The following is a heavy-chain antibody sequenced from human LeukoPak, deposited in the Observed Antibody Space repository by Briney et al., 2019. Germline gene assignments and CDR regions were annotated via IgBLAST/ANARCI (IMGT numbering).Heavy chain of an antibody. Sequence: ASVKVSCKASGGTFSSYAISWVRQAPGQGLEWMGGIIPIFGTANYAQKFQGRVTMTRDTSTSTVYMELSSLRSEDTAVYYCASGSYYEDRLPDYWGQGTLVTVSS. J-gene: IGHJ4*02. CDR2: IIPIFGTA. D-gene: IGHD2-15*01. CDR1: GGTFSSYA. CDR3: ASGSYYEDRLPDY. V-gene: IGHV1-69*05.